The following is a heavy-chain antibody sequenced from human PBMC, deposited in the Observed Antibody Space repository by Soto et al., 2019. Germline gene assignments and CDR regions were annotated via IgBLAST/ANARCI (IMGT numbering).Heavy chain of an antibody. D-gene: IGHD2-8*01. Sequence: QVQLVQSGAEVKKPGASVKVSCKASGYTFTSYDINWVRQATGQGLEWMGWMNPNTGNTGYAQKFQGRVTMTRDTTINXAYMELSSLRSEDTAVYYCAREKTCPNGVCRYFEYWGQGTLVTVSS. CDR3: AREKTCPNGVCRYFEY. CDR1: GYTFTSYD. V-gene: IGHV1-8*01. J-gene: IGHJ4*02. CDR2: MNPNTGNT.